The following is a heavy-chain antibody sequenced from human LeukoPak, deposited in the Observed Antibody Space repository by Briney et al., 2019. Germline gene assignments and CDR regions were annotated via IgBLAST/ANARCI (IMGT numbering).Heavy chain of an antibody. CDR3: ARYRTVISSLGYFDY. D-gene: IGHD4-17*01. CDR1: GFTFSSYW. CDR2: IKQDGSEK. J-gene: IGHJ4*02. V-gene: IGHV3-7*01. Sequence: GGSLRLSCAASGFTFSSYWMSWVRQAPGKGLEWVANIKQDGSEKYYVDSVKGRSTISRDNAKNSLYLQMNSLRAEDTAVYYCARYRTVISSLGYFDYWGQGTLATVSS.